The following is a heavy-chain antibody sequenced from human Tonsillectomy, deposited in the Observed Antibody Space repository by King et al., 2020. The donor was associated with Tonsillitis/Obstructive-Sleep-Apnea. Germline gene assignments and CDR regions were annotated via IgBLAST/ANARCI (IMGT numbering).Heavy chain of an antibody. D-gene: IGHD2-2*02. J-gene: IGHJ6*03. V-gene: IGHV1-69*09. Sequence: VQLVESGAEVKKPGSSVKVSCKASGGTFSSYAISWVRQAPGQGLEWMGRIIPILGIANYAQKFQGRVTITADKSTSTAYMELSSLRSEDTAVYYCASRATPISNCSSTSCYIRGYYYYYMDVWGKGTTVTVSS. CDR3: ASRATPISNCSSTSCYIRGYYYYYMDV. CDR2: IIPILGIA. CDR1: GGTFSSYA.